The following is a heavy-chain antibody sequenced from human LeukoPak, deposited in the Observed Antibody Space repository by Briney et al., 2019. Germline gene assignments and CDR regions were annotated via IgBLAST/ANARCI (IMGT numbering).Heavy chain of an antibody. D-gene: IGHD6-13*01. V-gene: IGHV5-51*01. J-gene: IGHJ4*02. CDR2: IYPRDSDT. CDR1: GYSFTNYW. CDR3: ARTQDRIAARS. Sequence: GESLKLSCKGSGYSFTNYWIGWVRQMTGKGLEWMGIIYPRDSDTRYSPSFQGQVTISADKSIDTAYLQWSSLKASDTAIYYCARTQDRIAARSWGQGTLVTVSS.